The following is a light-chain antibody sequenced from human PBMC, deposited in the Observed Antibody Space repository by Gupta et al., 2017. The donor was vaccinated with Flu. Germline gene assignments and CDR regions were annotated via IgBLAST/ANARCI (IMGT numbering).Light chain of an antibody. J-gene: IGLJ3*02. Sequence: QSALTQPDSVSGSPGQSIPISCTGTSSDVGGYDYVCWHQQHPGKAPKLIIYEVGNRPSGVSNRFSGSNSDYTAFLTISGLQAEDEAYYYCSSVSTSNTRVFGGGTKVTVL. CDR1: SSDVGGYDY. V-gene: IGLV2-14*03. CDR3: SSVSTSNTRV. CDR2: EVG.